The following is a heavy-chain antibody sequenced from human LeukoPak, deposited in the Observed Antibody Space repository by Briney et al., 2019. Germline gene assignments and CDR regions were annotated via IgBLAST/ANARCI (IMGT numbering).Heavy chain of an antibody. V-gene: IGHV3-74*01. D-gene: IGHD3-16*01. CDR2: INLHGTAV. Sequence: PGGSLRLSCEVSGLSFSSYWMHWVRQAPGKGLVWVARINLHGTAVYYADSVKGRFIISRDNAKNTLFLQMNSLRVEDTAVYYCASAYTYVRLGDHWGQGTLVTVSS. CDR1: GLSFSSYW. CDR3: ASAYTYVRLGDH. J-gene: IGHJ4*02.